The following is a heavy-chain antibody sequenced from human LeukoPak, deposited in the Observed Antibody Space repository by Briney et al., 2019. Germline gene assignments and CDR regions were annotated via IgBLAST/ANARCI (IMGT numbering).Heavy chain of an antibody. CDR1: GFTVSSNY. J-gene: IGHJ4*02. CDR3: ANLKPVPEYYFDY. V-gene: IGHV3-53*01. CDR2: LYSDGST. Sequence: AGGSLRLSCAASGFTVSSNYMTWVRQAPGKGLEWVSVLYSDGSTYYADSVKGRFTISRDNSKNTLYLQMNSLRAEDTAVYYCANLKPVPEYYFDYWGQGTLVTVSS.